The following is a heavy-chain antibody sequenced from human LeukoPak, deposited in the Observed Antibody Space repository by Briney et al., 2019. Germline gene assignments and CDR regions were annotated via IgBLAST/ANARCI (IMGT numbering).Heavy chain of an antibody. Sequence: SETLSLTCTVSGGSISSYYWSWIRQPPVKVLEWIGYIYYSGSTNYNPSLKSRVTISVDTSKNQFSLKLSSVTAADTAVYYCARIIGWDCFDYWGQGTLVTVSS. CDR2: IYYSGST. D-gene: IGHD6-19*01. CDR1: GGSISSYY. J-gene: IGHJ4*02. CDR3: ARIIGWDCFDY. V-gene: IGHV4-59*08.